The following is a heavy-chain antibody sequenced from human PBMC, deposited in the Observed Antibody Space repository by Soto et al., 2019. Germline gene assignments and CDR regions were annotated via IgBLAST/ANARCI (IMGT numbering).Heavy chain of an antibody. CDR2: IYYSGST. CDR1: GGSISSYY. CDR3: ARRWTTNWFDP. D-gene: IGHD1-1*01. Sequence: PSETLSLTCTVSGGSISSYYWSWIRQPPGKGLEWIGYIYYSGSTNYNPSLKSRFTISVDTSKNQFSLKLSSVTAADTAVYYCARRWTTNWFDPWGQGTLVTVSS. V-gene: IGHV4-59*08. J-gene: IGHJ5*02.